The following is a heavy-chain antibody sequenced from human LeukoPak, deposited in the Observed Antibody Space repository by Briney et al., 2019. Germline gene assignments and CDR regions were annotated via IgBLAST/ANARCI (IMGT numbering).Heavy chain of an antibody. D-gene: IGHD3-9*01. CDR1: GFTFSSYA. J-gene: IGHJ3*02. Sequence: GGSLRLSCAASGFTFSSYAMSWVRQAPGKGLEWVSAISGSGGSTYYADSVKGRFTISRDNSKNTLYLQMNSLRAEDTAVYYCARFDTYYDILTGYSADAFDIWGQGTMVTVSS. CDR2: ISGSGGST. V-gene: IGHV3-23*01. CDR3: ARFDTYYDILTGYSADAFDI.